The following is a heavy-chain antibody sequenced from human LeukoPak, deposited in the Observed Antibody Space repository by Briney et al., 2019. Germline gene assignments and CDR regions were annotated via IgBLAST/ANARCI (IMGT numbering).Heavy chain of an antibody. CDR3: ARGRLYYGADMNLDY. Sequence: KPSETLSLTCTVSGGSISSGGYYWNWIRQPPGKGLEWIGSIYYSGSTYYNPSLKSRVTISVDTSKNQFSLKLSSVTAADTAVYHCARGRLYYGADMNLDYWGQGTLVTVSS. V-gene: IGHV4-39*07. J-gene: IGHJ4*02. CDR2: IYYSGST. D-gene: IGHD4/OR15-4a*01. CDR1: GGSISSGGYY.